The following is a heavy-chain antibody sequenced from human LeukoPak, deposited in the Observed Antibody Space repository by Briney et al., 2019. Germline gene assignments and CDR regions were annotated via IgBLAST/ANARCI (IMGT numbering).Heavy chain of an antibody. CDR1: GFTFSSYN. V-gene: IGHV3-48*02. Sequence: PGGSLGLSCAASGFTFSSYNRNWVRQAPGKGLEWVSYISSSSSTIYYADSVKGRFTISRDNAKNSLYLQMNSLRDEDTAAYYCAREYSSSSGSVSDYWGQGTLVTVSS. CDR3: AREYSSSSGSVSDY. J-gene: IGHJ4*02. CDR2: ISSSSSTI. D-gene: IGHD6-6*01.